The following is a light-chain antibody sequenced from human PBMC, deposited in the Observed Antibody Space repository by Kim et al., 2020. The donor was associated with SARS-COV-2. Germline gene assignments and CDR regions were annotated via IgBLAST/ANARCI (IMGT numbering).Light chain of an antibody. V-gene: IGLV1-40*01. Sequence: QSALTQPPSVSGAPGQRVTISCTGSSSNIGEGYDVHWYQHLPGTAPKFLIYSNNNRPSGVPDRFSVSKTGTSASLAITGLQAEDEAVYYCQSYDSRPSSYVFGPGTKVTVL. CDR1: SSNIGEGYD. CDR2: SNN. J-gene: IGLJ1*01. CDR3: QSYDSRPSSYV.